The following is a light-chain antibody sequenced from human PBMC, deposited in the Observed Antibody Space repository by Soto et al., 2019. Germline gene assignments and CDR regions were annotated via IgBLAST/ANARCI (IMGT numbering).Light chain of an antibody. J-gene: IGKJ3*01. V-gene: IGKV3-20*01. CDR1: QSITNRY. Sequence: EIVLTQSPGTLSLSPGERVTLSCGASQSITNRYLAWYQQKPGQAPRLLIYGAFRRAAGTPDRFSGSGSGTDFTLTISRLEPEDFAVYFCQQYGTSPLFTFGPGTKVDIK. CDR2: GAF. CDR3: QQYGTSPLFT.